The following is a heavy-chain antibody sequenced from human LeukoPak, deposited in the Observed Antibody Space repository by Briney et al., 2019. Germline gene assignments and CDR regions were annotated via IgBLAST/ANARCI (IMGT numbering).Heavy chain of an antibody. CDR1: GGSMSNYY. CDR2: IYDTGST. V-gene: IGHV4-59*01. D-gene: IGHD3-22*01. Sequence: SETLSLTCSISGGSMSNYYWSWIRQPPGKALEWIGYIYDTGSTNYSPSLKSRVTISIDTSKNQFSLKLSSVTAADTALYYCARDYTMTHAFDIWGQGTLVTVSS. J-gene: IGHJ3*02. CDR3: ARDYTMTHAFDI.